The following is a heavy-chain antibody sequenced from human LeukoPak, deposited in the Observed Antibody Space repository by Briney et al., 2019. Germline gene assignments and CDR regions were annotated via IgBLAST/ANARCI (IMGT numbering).Heavy chain of an antibody. CDR1: GGSISSSLNY. Sequence: PSETLSLTCSVSGGSISSSLNYWGWIRQPPGKGLEWIGSIYYSGSTYYNPSLKSRVTISVDTSKNQFSLKLSSVTAADTAVYYCAALSGHSGYDWFSHFDYWGQGTLVTVSS. V-gene: IGHV4-39*01. J-gene: IGHJ4*02. CDR2: IYYSGST. CDR3: AALSGHSGYDWFSHFDY. D-gene: IGHD5-12*01.